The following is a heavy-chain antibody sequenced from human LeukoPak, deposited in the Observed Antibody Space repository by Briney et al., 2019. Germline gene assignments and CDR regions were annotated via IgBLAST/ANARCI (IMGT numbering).Heavy chain of an antibody. CDR2: IYWDDDK. J-gene: IGHJ5*01. Sequence: QTLSLTCTISGGSFNSDFWSWIRQPPGKALEWRALIYWDDDKRYSPSLKTRLTITKDTSKNQVVLTVTNMDPVDTATYYCAHTTGVSWFDPWGQGTLVTVSS. V-gene: IGHV2-5*08. CDR3: AHTTGVSWFDP. CDR1: GGSFNSDF. D-gene: IGHD4-23*01.